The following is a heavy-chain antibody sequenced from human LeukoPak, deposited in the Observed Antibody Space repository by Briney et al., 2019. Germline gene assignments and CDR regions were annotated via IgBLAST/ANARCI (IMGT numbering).Heavy chain of an antibody. CDR3: ARGGGFLESLYADAFDI. CDR2: FYHSGGP. D-gene: IGHD3-3*01. CDR1: GYWISRGYD. V-gene: IGHV4-38-2*02. Sequence: SETLSLTCTVYGYWISRGYDWGWIRQAPGKGLEWIGNFYHSGGPYYTPSLKSRVTISVDKSRNQFSLILSSVTAADTAVFYCARGGGFLESLYADAFDIWGQGTMVTVSA. J-gene: IGHJ3*02.